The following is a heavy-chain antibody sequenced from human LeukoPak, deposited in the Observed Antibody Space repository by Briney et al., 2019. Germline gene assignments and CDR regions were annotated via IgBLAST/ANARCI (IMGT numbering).Heavy chain of an antibody. CDR2: ISSDGSGA. CDR1: GFTFGNYW. D-gene: IGHD2-15*01. V-gene: IGHV3-74*01. CDR3: ARGGGRVVGDY. Sequence: GGSLRLSCAASGFTFGNYWMHWVRHAPGKGLVWVSRISSDGSGASYADSVKGRFTISRDTAKNTLHLQMNSLRAEDTAVYFCARGGGRVVGDYWGQGTLVTVSA. J-gene: IGHJ4*02.